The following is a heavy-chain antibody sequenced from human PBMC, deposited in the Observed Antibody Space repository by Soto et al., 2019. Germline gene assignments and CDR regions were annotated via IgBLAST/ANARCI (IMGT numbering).Heavy chain of an antibody. V-gene: IGHV3-21*01. Sequence: GGSLRLSCAASGFTFSSYSMNWVRQAPGKGLEWVSSISSSSSYIYYADSLKGRFTISRDNAKNSLYLQMNSLRAEDTAVYYCARDLGGYSSGWYLDYYYGMDVWGQGTTVTVSS. CDR3: ARDLGGYSSGWYLDYYYGMDV. CDR1: GFTFSSYS. J-gene: IGHJ6*02. D-gene: IGHD6-19*01. CDR2: ISSSSSYI.